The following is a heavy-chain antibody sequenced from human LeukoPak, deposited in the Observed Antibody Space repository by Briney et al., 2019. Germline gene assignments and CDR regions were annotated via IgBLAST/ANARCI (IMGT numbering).Heavy chain of an antibody. CDR2: IYYSGST. CDR1: GGSISSSSYY. Sequence: SETLSLTCTVSGGSISSSSYYWGWIRQPPGKGLEWIGYIYYSGSTNYNPSLKSRVTISVDTSKNQYSLKLSSVTAADTAVYYCARGAAMVPIDYWGQGTLVTVSS. CDR3: ARGAAMVPIDY. V-gene: IGHV4-61*05. J-gene: IGHJ4*02. D-gene: IGHD5-18*01.